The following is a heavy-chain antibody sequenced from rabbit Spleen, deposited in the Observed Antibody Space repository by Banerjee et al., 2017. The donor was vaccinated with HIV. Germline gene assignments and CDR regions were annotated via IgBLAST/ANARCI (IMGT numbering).Heavy chain of an antibody. Sequence: QEQLVESGGGLVQPEGSLTLTCKVSGFSFSTSYMCWVRQAPGKGLEWIACIDTNDGDTDYANWPKGRFTISKTSSTTVTLQMTSLTAADTATYFCARDTGSSFSSYGMDLWGQGTLVTVS. V-gene: IGHV1S45*01. D-gene: IGHD8-1*01. CDR2: IDTNDGDT. CDR1: GFSFSTSY. J-gene: IGHJ6*01. CDR3: ARDTGSSFSSYGMDL.